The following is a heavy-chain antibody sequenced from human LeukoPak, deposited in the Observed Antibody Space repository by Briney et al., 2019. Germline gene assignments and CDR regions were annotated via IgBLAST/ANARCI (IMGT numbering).Heavy chain of an antibody. V-gene: IGHV1-2*06. Sequence: GASVKVSCKASGYTFTTYAMNWVRQAPGQGLEWMGRINPRDGETNFAQKFQGRVTMTSDTSISTAYMELSGLRSDDTAVYYCGRDWELRFHQGGLDYWGQGALVTVSS. CDR3: GRDWELRFHQGGLDY. CDR2: INPRDGET. CDR1: GYTFTTYA. J-gene: IGHJ4*02. D-gene: IGHD3-3*01.